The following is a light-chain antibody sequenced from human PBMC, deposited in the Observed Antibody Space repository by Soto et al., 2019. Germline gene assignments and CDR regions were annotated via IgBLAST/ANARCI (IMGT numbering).Light chain of an antibody. Sequence: QSALTQPRSVSGSPGQSVTISCTGTSSDVGDYNYVSWYQQYPGKAPNLVIYDVSKRPSGVPDRFSGSKSGNTASLTSSGLQAEDEADYYCCSFAGSYTFWVFGGGTKLTVL. CDR1: SSDVGDYNY. J-gene: IGLJ3*02. CDR2: DVS. V-gene: IGLV2-11*01. CDR3: CSFAGSYTFWV.